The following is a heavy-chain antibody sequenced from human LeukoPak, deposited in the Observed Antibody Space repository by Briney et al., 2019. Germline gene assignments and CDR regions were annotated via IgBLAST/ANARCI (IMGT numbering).Heavy chain of an antibody. CDR2: IYYSGST. J-gene: IGHJ3*02. D-gene: IGHD1-14*01. CDR3: AEITHPGKGFSDI. V-gene: IGHV4-39*07. Sequence: SETLSLTCTVSGGSISSSSYYWGWIRQPPGKGLEWIGSIYYSGSTYYNPSLKSRVTISVDTSKNQFSLKLSSVTAADTAVYYCAEITHPGKGFSDIWGQGTMVTVSS. CDR1: GGSISSSSYY.